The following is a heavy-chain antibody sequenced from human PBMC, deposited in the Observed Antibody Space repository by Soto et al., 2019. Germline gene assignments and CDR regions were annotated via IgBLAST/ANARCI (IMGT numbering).Heavy chain of an antibody. CDR2: ISDDGHTT. J-gene: IGHJ4*02. V-gene: IGHV3-23*01. D-gene: IGHD1-1*01. CDR1: EFTFATYA. CDR3: AHVTILRSPFSDF. Sequence: ELQLLESGGGLVQPGGSLTLFCTASEFTFATYAMAWVRQAPGKGLEWVSSISDDGHTTHYADSVKGRFTISRDNSKNTLYLQMNSLRADDTAIYFCAHVTILRSPFSDFWGQGTQVTVSS.